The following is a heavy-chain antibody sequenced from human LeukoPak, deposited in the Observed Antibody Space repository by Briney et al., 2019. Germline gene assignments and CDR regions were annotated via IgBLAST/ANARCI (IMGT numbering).Heavy chain of an antibody. V-gene: IGHV1-69*04. CDR3: ARDPNYYYDSSGYYKNWFDP. J-gene: IGHJ5*02. D-gene: IGHD3-22*01. Sequence: SVKVSCKASGGTFSSYAIGWVRQAPGQGLEWMGRIIPIFGIANYAQKFQGRVTITADKSTSTAYMELSSLRSEDTAVYYCARDPNYYYDSSGYYKNWFDPWGQGTLVTVSS. CDR2: IIPIFGIA. CDR1: GGTFSSYA.